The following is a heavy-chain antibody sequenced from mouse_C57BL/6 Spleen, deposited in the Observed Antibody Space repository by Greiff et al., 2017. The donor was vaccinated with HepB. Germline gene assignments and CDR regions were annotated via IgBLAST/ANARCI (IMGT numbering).Heavy chain of an antibody. Sequence: QVQLQQSGAELVRPGASVTLSCKASGYTFTDYEMHWVKQTPVHGLEWIGAIDPETGGTAYNQKFKGKAILTADKSSSTAYMELRSLTSEDSAVYYCTSRDRNYNGYYDFDYWGQGTTLTVSS. CDR1: GYTFTDYE. J-gene: IGHJ2*01. CDR2: IDPETGGT. V-gene: IGHV1-15*01. D-gene: IGHD2-3*01. CDR3: TSRDRNYNGYYDFDY.